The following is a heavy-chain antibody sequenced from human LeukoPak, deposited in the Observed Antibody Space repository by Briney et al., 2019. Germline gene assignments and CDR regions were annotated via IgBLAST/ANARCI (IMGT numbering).Heavy chain of an antibody. CDR3: ARHTYARPFDS. J-gene: IGHJ4*02. CDR2: IYYSGDS. CDR1: GVSISSSY. Sequence: SDTLSLTCTVSGVSISSSYWSWVRQPPGKGLEWVGYIYYSGDSNYNPSLKSRATISVDTSKSQFSLKVSSVTAADTAIYYCARHTYARPFDSWGQGTLVTVSS. V-gene: IGHV4-59*08. D-gene: IGHD6-6*01.